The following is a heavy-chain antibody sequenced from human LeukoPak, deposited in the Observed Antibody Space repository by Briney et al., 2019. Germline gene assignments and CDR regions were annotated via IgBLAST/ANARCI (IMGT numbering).Heavy chain of an antibody. CDR1: GFTFSSYW. Sequence: PGGSLRLSCAASGFTFSSYWISWVRQAPGKGLEWVANIKQDGSEKYYVDSVKGRFTISRDNGKNSLYLQMNSLRAEDTAVYYCARGESSGWYYYWGQGTLVTVSS. V-gene: IGHV3-7*04. CDR2: IKQDGSEK. D-gene: IGHD6-19*01. J-gene: IGHJ4*02. CDR3: ARGESSGWYYY.